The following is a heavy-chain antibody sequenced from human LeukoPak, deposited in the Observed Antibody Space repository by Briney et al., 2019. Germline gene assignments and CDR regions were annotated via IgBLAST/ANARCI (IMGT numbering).Heavy chain of an antibody. V-gene: IGHV4-4*02. CDR3: ARHRTTMVRGVIDAFDI. Sequence: SEPLSLTCAGSGGSTSSNSWWSWVRQPPGKGLGWIGEIYHSGSTNYNPSLKSRVTITVDTSKNQFSLKLSSVTAADTAVYYCARHRTTMVRGVIDAFDIWGQGTMVTVSS. J-gene: IGHJ3*02. CDR1: GGSTSSNSW. D-gene: IGHD3-10*01. CDR2: IYHSGST.